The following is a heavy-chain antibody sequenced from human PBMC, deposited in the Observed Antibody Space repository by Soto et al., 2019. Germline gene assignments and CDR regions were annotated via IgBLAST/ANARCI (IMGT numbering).Heavy chain of an antibody. J-gene: IGHJ4*02. D-gene: IGHD2-2*01. Sequence: EVQLLESGGGLVQPGGSLRLSCAASGFTFSSYAMSWVRQAPGKGLEWVSAISTSGGSTFYADSVKGRFAISRDNSKNTLYLLMSGLRAEDTAVYYCAKSKPLVPAASDYFDYWGQGTLVAVSS. CDR3: AKSKPLVPAASDYFDY. CDR1: GFTFSSYA. V-gene: IGHV3-23*01. CDR2: ISTSGGST.